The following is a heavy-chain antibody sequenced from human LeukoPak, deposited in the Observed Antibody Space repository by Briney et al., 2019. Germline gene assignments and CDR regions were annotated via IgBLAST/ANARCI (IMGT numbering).Heavy chain of an antibody. CDR2: ISGSGGST. CDR1: GFTFSSYA. V-gene: IGHV3-23*01. D-gene: IGHD2-15*01. Sequence: PGGSLRLSCAASGFTFSSYAMSWVRQAPGKGLEWVSAISGSGGSTYYADSVKARFSISRDNSKNTLYLHMNSLRADDTAIYYRAKDSDIAGPLFDPWGQGTLVTVSS. CDR3: AKDSDIAGPLFDP. J-gene: IGHJ5*02.